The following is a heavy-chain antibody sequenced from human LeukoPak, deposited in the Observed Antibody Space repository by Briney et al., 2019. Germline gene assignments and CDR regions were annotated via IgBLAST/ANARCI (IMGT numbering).Heavy chain of an antibody. J-gene: IGHJ4*02. CDR3: GKGLYHDYSGIGDY. D-gene: IGHD3-16*01. Sequence: GGSLRLSCAASGFTFSSYAMRWLRQAPGKGLEWVSAVSASGGNTYYADSVKGRFTISRDNSKNTLYLQVNSLRAEDTAVYYCGKGLYHDYSGIGDYWGQGTLVTVSS. V-gene: IGHV3-23*01. CDR2: VSASGGNT. CDR1: GFTFSSYA.